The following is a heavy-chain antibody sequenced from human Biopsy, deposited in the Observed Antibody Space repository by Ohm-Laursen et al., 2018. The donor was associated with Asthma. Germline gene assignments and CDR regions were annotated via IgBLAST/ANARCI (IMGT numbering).Heavy chain of an antibody. CDR3: VRGSSSWHHGPFHYYYGLDV. J-gene: IGHJ6*02. CDR2: IYYSGTT. CDR1: GVSIRSYY. V-gene: IGHV4-59*05. D-gene: IGHD6-13*01. Sequence: GTLSLTCTVSGVSIRSYYWGWIRQPPGKGLEWIGSIYYSGTTYYNPSLERRVTVSADTSKNQFSLKLISVTAAETAVYYCVRGSSSWHHGPFHYYYGLDVWGQGTTATVSS.